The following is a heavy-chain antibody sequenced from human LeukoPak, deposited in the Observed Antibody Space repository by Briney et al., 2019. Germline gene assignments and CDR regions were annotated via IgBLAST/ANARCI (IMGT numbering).Heavy chain of an antibody. D-gene: IGHD3-22*01. J-gene: IGHJ4*02. CDR2: IYYSGST. V-gene: IGHV4-59*08. CDR3: ARSEEDYCDSRGLDY. CDR1: GGSISSYY. Sequence: PSETLSLTCTVSGGSISSYYWSWIRQPPGKGLEWIGYIYYSGSTNYNPSLKSRVTISVDTYKNQSSLKLSSVTAADTAVYYCARSEEDYCDSRGLDYWGQGTLVTVSS.